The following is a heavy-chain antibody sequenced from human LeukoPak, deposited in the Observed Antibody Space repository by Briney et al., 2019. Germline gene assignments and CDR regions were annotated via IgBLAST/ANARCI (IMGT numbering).Heavy chain of an antibody. CDR2: ISPGGSDT. CDR3: ARSGWYWFDP. Sequence: GESLKISCEASGYNFNIYWIGWVRQMPGKGLEWMGIISPGGSDTRYSPSFEGQVTISADKSTSTAYLQWSSLKASDTAMYYCARSGWYWFDPWGQGTLVTVSS. CDR1: GYNFNIYW. J-gene: IGHJ5*02. V-gene: IGHV5-51*01. D-gene: IGHD6-19*01.